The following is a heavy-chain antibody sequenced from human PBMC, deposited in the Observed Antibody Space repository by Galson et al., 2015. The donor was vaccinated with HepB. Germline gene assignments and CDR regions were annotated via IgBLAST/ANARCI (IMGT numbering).Heavy chain of an antibody. CDR2: ISSSSSTI. CDR3: ARESERLGELSFPEYFDY. V-gene: IGHV3-48*02. Sequence: SLRLSCAASTFIFSTYSMNWVRQAPGKGLEWVSYISSSSSTIYYADSVKGRFTISRDNAKNSLYLQMNSLRDEDTAVYYCARESERLGELSFPEYFDYWGQGTLVTVSS. J-gene: IGHJ4*02. D-gene: IGHD3-16*02. CDR1: TFIFSTYS.